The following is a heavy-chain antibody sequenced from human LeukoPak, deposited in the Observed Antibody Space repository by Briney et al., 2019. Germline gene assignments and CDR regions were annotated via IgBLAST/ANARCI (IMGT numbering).Heavy chain of an antibody. J-gene: IGHJ4*02. D-gene: IGHD3-22*01. CDR3: ARDKEGGYDY. CDR1: GFTVSSNY. Sequence: GGSLRLSCAASGFTVSSNYMTWVRQAPGKGVEWVSVIYSGGSTYYADSVKGRFTISRDNSKNTLYLQMNSLRAEDTAVYYCARDKEGGYDYWGQGTLVTVSP. V-gene: IGHV3-53*01. CDR2: IYSGGST.